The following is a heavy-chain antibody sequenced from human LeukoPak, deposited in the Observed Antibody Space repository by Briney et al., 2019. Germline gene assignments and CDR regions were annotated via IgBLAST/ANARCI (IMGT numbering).Heavy chain of an antibody. CDR1: GFTFRTYW. J-gene: IGHJ4*02. CDR3: AREGDGDSYFDY. D-gene: IGHD2-21*02. V-gene: IGHV3-7*01. Sequence: GGSLRLSCVASGFTFRTYWTSWVRQAPGKGLEWVANIKQDGSEKYYVASVKGRFTISRDNAKNSLYLQMNSLRAEVTAVYYCAREGDGDSYFDYWGQGTLVIVSS. CDR2: IKQDGSEK.